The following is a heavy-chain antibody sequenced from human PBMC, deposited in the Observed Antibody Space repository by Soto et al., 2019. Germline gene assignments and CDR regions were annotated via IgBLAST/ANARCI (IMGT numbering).Heavy chain of an antibody. J-gene: IGHJ4*02. Sequence: ASVKVSCKASGYTFTSYGISWVRQAPGQGLEWMGWISAYNGNTNYAQKLQGRVTMTTDTSTSTAYMELRCLRSDDTAVYYCARDPLQYYYDSSGYYVYWGQGTLVTVSS. V-gene: IGHV1-18*01. CDR3: ARDPLQYYYDSSGYYVY. D-gene: IGHD3-22*01. CDR2: ISAYNGNT. CDR1: GYTFTSYG.